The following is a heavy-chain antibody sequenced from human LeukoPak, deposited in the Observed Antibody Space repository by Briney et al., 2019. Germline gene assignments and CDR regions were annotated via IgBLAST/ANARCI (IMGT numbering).Heavy chain of an antibody. J-gene: IGHJ4*02. Sequence: GGSLRLSCAASGFTFSRYWMHWVRQAPGKGLMWVSRISPDGSTTLYADSVKGRFTISRDNAKNTLYLQMNSLGAEDTAVYYCAKCGSGSNFDYWGQGILVTVSS. V-gene: IGHV3-74*03. CDR1: GFTFSRYW. D-gene: IGHD3-10*01. CDR2: ISPDGSTT. CDR3: AKCGSGSNFDY.